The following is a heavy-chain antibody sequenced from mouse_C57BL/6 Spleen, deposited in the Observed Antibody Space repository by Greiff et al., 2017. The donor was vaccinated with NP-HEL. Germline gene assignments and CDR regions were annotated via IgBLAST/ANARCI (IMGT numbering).Heavy chain of an antibody. J-gene: IGHJ3*01. CDR2: ISSGSSTI. Sequence: EVQRVESGGGLVKPGGSLKLSCAASGFTFSDYGMHWVRQAPEKGLEWVAYISSGSSTIYYADTVKGRFTISRDNAKNTLFLQMTSLRSEDTAMYYCARDYDYEGWFAYWGQGTLVTVSA. V-gene: IGHV5-17*01. CDR3: ARDYDYEGWFAY. CDR1: GFTFSDYG. D-gene: IGHD2-4*01.